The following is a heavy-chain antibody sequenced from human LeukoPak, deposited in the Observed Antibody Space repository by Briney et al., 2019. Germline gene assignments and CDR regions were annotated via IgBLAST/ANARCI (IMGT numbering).Heavy chain of an antibody. CDR2: ISNSGSYT. D-gene: IGHD6-19*01. J-gene: IGHJ4*02. CDR3: ARSRGAGPGAYFDY. CDR1: GXTFSDEY. Sequence: GRSLRLSCAASGXTFSDEYMSWIRQAPGKGLVWVSYISNSGSYTNYADSVRGRFTISRDNAKNSLYLQMNSLRAEDTAVYYCARSRGAGPGAYFDYWGQGTLITVSS. V-gene: IGHV3-11*03.